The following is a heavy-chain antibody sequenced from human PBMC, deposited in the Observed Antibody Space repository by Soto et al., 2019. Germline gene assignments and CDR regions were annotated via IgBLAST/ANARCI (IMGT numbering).Heavy chain of an antibody. CDR2: IYHSGST. CDR3: ARDHSDSGYDTHFDY. CDR1: GGSISSSNW. V-gene: IGHV4-4*02. Sequence: QVQLQESGPGLVKPSGTLSLTCAVSGGSISSSNWWSWVRQPPGKGLEWIGEIYHSGSTNYNPSLKRRVTISVDKSKNQFSLQLSSVTAADTAVYYCARDHSDSGYDTHFDYWGQGTLVTVSS. J-gene: IGHJ4*02. D-gene: IGHD5-12*01.